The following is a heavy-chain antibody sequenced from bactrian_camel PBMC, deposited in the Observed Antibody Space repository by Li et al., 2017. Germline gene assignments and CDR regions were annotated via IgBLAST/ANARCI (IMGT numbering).Heavy chain of an antibody. CDR1: GFSFSSFV. D-gene: IGHD3*01. Sequence: DVQLVESGGGLVQPGGSLRLSCDASGFSFSSFVMAWVRQAPGKGLEWVSAINSGGGTTYYADSVKGRFTISLNTAKSTLYLQMNSLEPEDTAMYYCAAARTVYAGDVLGRNQYEYWGQGTQVTVS. CDR2: INSGGGTT. CDR3: AAARTVYAGDVLGRNQYEY. V-gene: IGHV3S31*01. J-gene: IGHJ4*01.